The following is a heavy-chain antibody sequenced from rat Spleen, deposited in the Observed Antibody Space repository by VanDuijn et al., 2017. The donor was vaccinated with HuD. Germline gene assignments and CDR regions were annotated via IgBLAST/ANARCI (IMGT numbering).Heavy chain of an antibody. CDR3: TTERYPPFAY. CDR1: GFSLTSYN. D-gene: IGHD1-5*01. J-gene: IGHJ3*01. Sequence: VQLKESGPGLVQPSQTLSLTCTVAGFSLTSYNVHWVRQAPKKGLEWVAYISYDGGSTYYRDSVKGRFTISRDNAKSTLYLQMDSLRSEDTATYYCTTERYPPFAYWGQGTLVTVSS. CDR2: ISYDGGST. V-gene: IGHV5-20*01.